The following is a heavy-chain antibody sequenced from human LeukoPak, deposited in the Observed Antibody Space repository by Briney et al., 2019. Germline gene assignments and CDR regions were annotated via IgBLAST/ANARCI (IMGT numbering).Heavy chain of an antibody. V-gene: IGHV3-53*01. CDR2: IHTSGDT. J-gene: IGHJ5*02. CDR1: GLTGSHNY. D-gene: IGHD4-17*01. CDR3: IVFGDSNH. Sequence: GGSLRLSCAASGLTGSHNYVSWVRQAPGKGLEWGSAIHTSGDTCYADSVKGRFTISRDTSKNTLYLQINSLRVEDTAVYYCIVFGDSNHWGQGTLVTVSS.